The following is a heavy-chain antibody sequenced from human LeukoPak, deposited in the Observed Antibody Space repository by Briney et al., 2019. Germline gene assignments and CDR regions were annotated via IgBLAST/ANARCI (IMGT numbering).Heavy chain of an antibody. CDR3: AKDFVAAAGRFDY. V-gene: IGHV4-61*01. J-gene: IGHJ4*02. Sequence: SETLSLTCTVSGGSVSSGSYYWTWIRQSPGKGLEWIGNIYYSGSTNYNPSPRSRVTMSVDTSKNQFSLKLSSVTAADTAIYYCAKDFVAAAGRFDYWGQGALVTVPS. CDR1: GGSVSSGSYY. D-gene: IGHD6-13*01. CDR2: IYYSGST.